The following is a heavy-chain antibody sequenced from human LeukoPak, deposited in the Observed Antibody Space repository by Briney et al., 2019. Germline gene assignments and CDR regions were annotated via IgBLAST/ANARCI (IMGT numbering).Heavy chain of an antibody. Sequence: QSGGSLRLSCAASGFTFSSYSMNWVRQAPGKGLEWVSSISSSSSYIYYADSVKGRFTISRDNAKNSLYLQMNSLRAEDTAVYYCARGRFLEWLSRFDPWGQGTLVTVSS. V-gene: IGHV3-21*01. CDR2: ISSSSSYI. CDR1: GFTFSSYS. J-gene: IGHJ5*02. CDR3: ARGRFLEWLSRFDP. D-gene: IGHD3-3*01.